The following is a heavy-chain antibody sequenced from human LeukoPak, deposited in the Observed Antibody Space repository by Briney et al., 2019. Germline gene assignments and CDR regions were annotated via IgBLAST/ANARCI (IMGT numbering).Heavy chain of an antibody. Sequence: PGESLRLSCAASGITFGGHWMHWVRQAPGKGPVWVSRIKADGSSATYADSVKGRFTISRDNAENTLYLQMNSLRVEDTAVYYCARSDWFDPWGQGTLVTV. CDR3: ARSDWFDP. V-gene: IGHV3-74*01. J-gene: IGHJ5*02. CDR1: GITFGGHW. CDR2: IKADGSSA.